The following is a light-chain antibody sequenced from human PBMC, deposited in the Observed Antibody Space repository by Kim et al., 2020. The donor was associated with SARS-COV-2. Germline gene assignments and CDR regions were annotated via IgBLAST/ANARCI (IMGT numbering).Light chain of an antibody. V-gene: IGLV1-47*01. Sequence: QSVLTQPPSASETPGQRVTISCSGSSSNIGSNYVCWYQHLPGTAPELLIHRNYQRPSGVPDRFSGSKSGTSATLAISGLRSEDEADYYCAAWDDSLSGYVFGTGTKVTVL. CDR2: RNY. J-gene: IGLJ1*01. CDR1: SSNIGSNY. CDR3: AAWDDSLSGYV.